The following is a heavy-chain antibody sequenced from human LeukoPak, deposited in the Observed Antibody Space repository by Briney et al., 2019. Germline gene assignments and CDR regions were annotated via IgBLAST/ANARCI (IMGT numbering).Heavy chain of an antibody. CDR1: GVSVSSNSYY. Sequence: SQTLSLTCTVSGVSVSSNSYYWSWLRQPAGKGPEWIGHISTSGNSNSNPSLKSRVTISVDTSTNQFSLKLSSVTAADTAVYYCARHIAIVGLRGFDYWGQGTLVTVSS. V-gene: IGHV4-61*09. CDR2: ISTSGNS. CDR3: ARHIAIVGLRGFDY. J-gene: IGHJ4*02. D-gene: IGHD5-18*01.